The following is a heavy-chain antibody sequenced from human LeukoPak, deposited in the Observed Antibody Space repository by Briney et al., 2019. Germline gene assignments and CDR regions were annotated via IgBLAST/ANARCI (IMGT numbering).Heavy chain of an antibody. CDR1: GFTFSSYS. V-gene: IGHV3-21*01. D-gene: IGHD3-3*01. J-gene: IGHJ4*02. CDR2: ISSSSSYI. CDR3: ARGRGITIFGVAL. Sequence: PGGSLRLSCAASGFTFSSYSMNWVRQAPGKGLEWVSSISSSSSYIYYADSVKGRFTISRDRAKNSLYLQMNSLRAEDTAVYYCARGRGITIFGVALWGQGTLVTVSS.